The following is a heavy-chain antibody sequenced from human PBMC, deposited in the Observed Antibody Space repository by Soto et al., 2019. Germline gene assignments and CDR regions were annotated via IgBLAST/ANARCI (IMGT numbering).Heavy chain of an antibody. CDR3: ARVGPYYYGSGSHTNFDY. CDR2: ISAYNGNT. Sequence: ASVKVSCKASGYTFTSYGISWVRQAPGQGLEWMGWISAYNGNTNYAQKLQGRVTMTTDTSTSTAYMELRSLRSDDTAVYYCARVGPYYYGSGSHTNFDYWGQGTLVTVSS. J-gene: IGHJ4*02. V-gene: IGHV1-18*01. CDR1: GYTFTSYG. D-gene: IGHD3-10*01.